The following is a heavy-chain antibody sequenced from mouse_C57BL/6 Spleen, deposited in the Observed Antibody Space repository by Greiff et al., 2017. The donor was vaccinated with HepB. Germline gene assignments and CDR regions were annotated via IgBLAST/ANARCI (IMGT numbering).Heavy chain of an antibody. CDR2: ISSGGSYT. Sequence: EVMLVESGGDLVKPGGSLKLSCAASGFTFSSYGMSWVRQTPDKRLEWVATISSGGSYTYYPDSVKGRFTISRDNAKNTLYLQMSSLKSEDTAMYYCARVITTSYWYFDVWGTGTTVTVSS. V-gene: IGHV5-6*02. CDR1: GFTFSSYG. CDR3: ARVITTSYWYFDV. D-gene: IGHD2-4*01. J-gene: IGHJ1*03.